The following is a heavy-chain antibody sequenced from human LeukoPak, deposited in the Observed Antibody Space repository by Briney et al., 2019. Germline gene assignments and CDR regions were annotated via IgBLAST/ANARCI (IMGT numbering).Heavy chain of an antibody. V-gene: IGHV3-30-3*01. Sequence: GGSLRLSCAASGFTFGSYAMHWVRQAPGKGLEWVAVISYDGSNKYYADSVKGRFTISRDNSKNTLYLQMNSLRAEDTAVYYCARDLGSEFDYWGQGTLVTVSS. CDR1: GFTFGSYA. J-gene: IGHJ4*02. CDR2: ISYDGSNK. D-gene: IGHD5-12*01. CDR3: ARDLGSEFDY.